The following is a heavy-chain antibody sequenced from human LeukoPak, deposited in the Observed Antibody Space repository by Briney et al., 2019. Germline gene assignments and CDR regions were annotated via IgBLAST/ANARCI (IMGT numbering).Heavy chain of an antibody. Sequence: SVKVSCKASGGTFSSYTISWVRQAPGQGLEWMGRIIPILGIANYAQKFQGRVTITADKSTSTAYMELSSLRSEDTAVYYCARVGPSPYYDFWSGILDVWGKGTTVAVSS. CDR2: IIPILGIA. CDR3: ARVGPSPYYDFWSGILDV. J-gene: IGHJ6*04. V-gene: IGHV1-69*02. D-gene: IGHD3-3*01. CDR1: GGTFSSYT.